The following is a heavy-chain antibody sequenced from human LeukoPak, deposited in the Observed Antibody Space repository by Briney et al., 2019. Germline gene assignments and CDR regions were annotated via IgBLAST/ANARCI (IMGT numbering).Heavy chain of an antibody. Sequence: GGSLRLSCAASGFTFSSYSMNWVRQAPGKGLEWVSSISSSSSYIYYADSVKGRFTISRDNAKNSLYLQMNSLRAEDTAVYYCAREGGEAATSVYFDYWGQGTLVTVSS. D-gene: IGHD2-15*01. CDR1: GFTFSSYS. CDR2: ISSSSSYI. CDR3: AREGGEAATSVYFDY. J-gene: IGHJ4*02. V-gene: IGHV3-21*01.